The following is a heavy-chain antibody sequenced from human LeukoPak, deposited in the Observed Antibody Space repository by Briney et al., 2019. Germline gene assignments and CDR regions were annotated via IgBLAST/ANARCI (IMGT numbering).Heavy chain of an antibody. D-gene: IGHD5-18*01. V-gene: IGHV1-2*02. CDR2: INPNSGGT. CDR3: ARLDTAMASSNY. J-gene: IGHJ4*02. CDR1: GYTFTGYY. Sequence: ASVKVSCKASGYTFTGYYIHWVRQAPGQGLEWMGWINPNSGGTNYAQEFQGRVTMIRDTSLSTAYMELSRLRSDDTAVYYCARLDTAMASSNYWGQGTLVTVSS.